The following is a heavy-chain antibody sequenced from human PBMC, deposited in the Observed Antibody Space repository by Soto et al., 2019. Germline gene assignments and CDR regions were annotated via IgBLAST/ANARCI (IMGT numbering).Heavy chain of an antibody. Sequence: QVHLVQSGAEVKKPGASVKVSCKASGNTFPSYIMHWVRRAPGQRLGWMGWIFGGNGNTKYSQKFQGRVTITRDTSASTVYMELSSLTSEDTAVYYCARGLGVAVNTPFGYWGQGTLVTVSS. CDR2: IFGGNGNT. CDR1: GNTFPSYI. V-gene: IGHV1-3*01. CDR3: ARGLGVAVNTPFGY. D-gene: IGHD6-19*01. J-gene: IGHJ4*02.